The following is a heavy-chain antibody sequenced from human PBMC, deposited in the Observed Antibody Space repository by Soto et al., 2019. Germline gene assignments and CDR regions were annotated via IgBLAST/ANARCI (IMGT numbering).Heavy chain of an antibody. CDR2: INPNSGGT. D-gene: IGHD3-16*01. CDR1: GYTFTGYY. J-gene: IGHJ4*02. CDR3: ARDEGELWVWYY. Sequence: ASVKVSCKASGYTFTGYYMHWVRQAPGQGLEWMGWINPNSGGTNYAQKFQGWVTMTRDTSISTAYMELRSLRSDDTAVYYCARDEGELWVWYYWGQGTLVTVSS. V-gene: IGHV1-2*04.